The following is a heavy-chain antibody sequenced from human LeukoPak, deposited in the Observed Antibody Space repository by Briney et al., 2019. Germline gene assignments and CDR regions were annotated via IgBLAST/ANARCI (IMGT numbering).Heavy chain of an antibody. CDR1: GYTFTGYY. V-gene: IGHV1-2*02. D-gene: IGHD2-2*01. CDR2: INPNSGDT. CDR3: ARDRGCSSSSCYSHFDY. J-gene: IGHJ4*02. Sequence: GASVKVSCKASGYTFTGYYMHWVRQAPGQGFEWMGWINPNSGDTNYAQKFQGRVTMTRDTSISTAHMELSRLRSDDTAVYYCARDRGCSSSSCYSHFDYWGQGTLVPVSS.